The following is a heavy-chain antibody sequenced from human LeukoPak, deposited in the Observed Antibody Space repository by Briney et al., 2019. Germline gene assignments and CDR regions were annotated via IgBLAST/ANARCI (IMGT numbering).Heavy chain of an antibody. J-gene: IGHJ4*02. V-gene: IGHV3-21*01. D-gene: IGHD2-15*01. CDR3: ASPVVVAASWPFDY. CDR1: GFTFSSYS. CDR2: ISSSSSYI. Sequence: GGSLRLSCAASGFTFSSYSMNWVRQAPGKGLEWVSSISSSSSYIYYADSVKGRFTISRDNAKNSLYLQMNSLRAEDTAVYYCASPVVVAASWPFDYWGQGTLVTVSS.